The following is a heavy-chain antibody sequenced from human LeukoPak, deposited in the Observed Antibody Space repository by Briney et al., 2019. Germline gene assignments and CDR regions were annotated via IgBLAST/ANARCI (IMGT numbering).Heavy chain of an antibody. Sequence: SETLSLTCTVSGASIRHYYWSWIRQPPGKGLEWIGTLYHSGSPNYNPPLKSRVTISIDTAKNQFSLRLRSVTAADTAVYYCATLTGTTYPYYFDFWGQATLVTVSS. J-gene: IGHJ4*02. CDR3: ATLTGTTYPYYFDF. V-gene: IGHV4-59*01. D-gene: IGHD1-20*01. CDR2: LYHSGSP. CDR1: GASIRHYY.